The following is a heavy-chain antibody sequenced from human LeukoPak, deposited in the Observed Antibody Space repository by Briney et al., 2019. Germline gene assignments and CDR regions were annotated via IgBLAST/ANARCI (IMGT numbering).Heavy chain of an antibody. V-gene: IGHV1-46*01. CDR1: GYTFTGYY. CDR3: ARDLIAAAGTDDFDY. J-gene: IGHJ4*02. CDR2: INPSGGST. D-gene: IGHD6-13*01. Sequence: ASVKVSCKASGYTFTGYYMHWVRQAPGQGLEWMGIINPSGGSTSYAQKFQGRVTMTRDTSTSTVYMELSSLRSEDTAVYYCARDLIAAAGTDDFDYWGQGTLVTVSS.